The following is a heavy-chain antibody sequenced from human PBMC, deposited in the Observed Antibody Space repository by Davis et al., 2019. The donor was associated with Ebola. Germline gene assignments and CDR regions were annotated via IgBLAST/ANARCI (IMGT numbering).Heavy chain of an antibody. CDR3: ARDRDCSGGSCNWFDP. Sequence: PGGSLRLSCAASGFTVSSNYMSWVRQAPGKGLEWVSVIYSGGSTYYADSVKGRFTISRDNSKNTLYLQMNSLRAEDTAVYYCARDRDCSGGSCNWFDPWGQGTLVTVSS. CDR2: IYSGGST. D-gene: IGHD2-15*01. V-gene: IGHV3-53*01. CDR1: GFTVSSNY. J-gene: IGHJ5*02.